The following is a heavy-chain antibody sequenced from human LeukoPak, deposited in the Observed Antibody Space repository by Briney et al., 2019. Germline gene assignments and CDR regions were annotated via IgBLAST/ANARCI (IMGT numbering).Heavy chain of an antibody. D-gene: IGHD3-22*01. Sequence: PETLSDSCTVSGGSISSYYGSWIRQPPGKGLEWIGYIYSSGSTNYNTSLKSRVTIPVDTSKNQFSLNLSSVTAADTAVYYCARPDYDSSGPNSEYWGERTLVTVSS. CDR2: IYSSGST. J-gene: IGHJ4*02. CDR1: GGSISSYY. V-gene: IGHV4-59*01. CDR3: ARPDYDSSGPNSEY.